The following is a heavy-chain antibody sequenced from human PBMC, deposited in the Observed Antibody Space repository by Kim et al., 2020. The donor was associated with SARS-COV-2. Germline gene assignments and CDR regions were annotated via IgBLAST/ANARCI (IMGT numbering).Heavy chain of an antibody. V-gene: IGHV3-48*04. CDR2: ISSSSSTI. D-gene: IGHD3-3*01. J-gene: IGHJ4*02. Sequence: GGSLRLSCAASGFTFSSYSMNWVRQAPGKGLEWVSYISSSSSTIYYADSVKGRFTISRDNAKNSLYLQMNSLRAEDTAVYYCASMMDFWSGYYTDYWGQGTLVTVSS. CDR1: GFTFSSYS. CDR3: ASMMDFWSGYYTDY.